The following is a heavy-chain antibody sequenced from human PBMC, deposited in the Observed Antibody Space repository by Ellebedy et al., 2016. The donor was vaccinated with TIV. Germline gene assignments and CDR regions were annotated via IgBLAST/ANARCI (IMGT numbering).Heavy chain of an antibody. CDR1: GGTFSNYA. D-gene: IGHD5-24*01. CDR3: ARHSVAMTTITPFDF. V-gene: IGHV1-69*04. J-gene: IGHJ4*02. Sequence: AASVKVSCKASGGTFSNYAINWVRQAPGQGLEWMGRIIPILNIPNYAQKFQDRVTITADKSTSTAYMELSSLRSEDTAVYFCARHSVAMTTITPFDFWGQGTLVTVSS. CDR2: IIPILNIP.